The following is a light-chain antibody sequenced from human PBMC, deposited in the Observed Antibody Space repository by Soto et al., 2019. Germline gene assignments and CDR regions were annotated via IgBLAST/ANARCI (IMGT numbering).Light chain of an antibody. CDR3: QQYYSYLT. J-gene: IGKJ4*01. Sequence: IQLTQSPSSLSASVGDRVTITCRASQGINSYLAWYQQKPGKAPKVLIYDASTLQSGVPSRFSGSGSGTDFTLTISCLQSEDFATYYCQQYYSYLTFGGGTKV. V-gene: IGKV1-9*01. CDR2: DAS. CDR1: QGINSY.